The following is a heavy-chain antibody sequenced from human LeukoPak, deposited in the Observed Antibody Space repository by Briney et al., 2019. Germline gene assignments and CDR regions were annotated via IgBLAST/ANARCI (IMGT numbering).Heavy chain of an antibody. D-gene: IGHD5-12*01. CDR1: GGSFGGYY. Sequence: SETLSLTCAVYGGSFGGYYWSWIRQPPGKGLEWIGEINHSGSTNYNPSLKSRVTISVDTSKNQFSLKLSSVTAADTAVYYCARVAGGYSGYDYPGGDYWGQGTLVTVSS. CDR3: ARVAGGYSGYDYPGGDY. CDR2: INHSGST. J-gene: IGHJ4*02. V-gene: IGHV4-34*01.